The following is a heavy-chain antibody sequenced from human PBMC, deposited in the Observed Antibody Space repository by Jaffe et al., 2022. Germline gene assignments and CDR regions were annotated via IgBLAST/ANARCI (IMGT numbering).Heavy chain of an antibody. V-gene: IGHV3-30*02. CDR3: AKDGLLHENGNSEFDY. CDR1: GFTFSSYG. Sequence: QVQLVESGGGVVQPGGSLRLSCAASGFTFSSYGMHWVRQAPGKGLEWVAFIRYDGSNKYYADSVKGRFTISRDNSKNTLYLQMNSLRAEDTAVYYCAKDGLLHENGNSEFDYWGQGTLVTVSS. D-gene: IGHD3-22*01. J-gene: IGHJ4*02. CDR2: IRYDGSNK.